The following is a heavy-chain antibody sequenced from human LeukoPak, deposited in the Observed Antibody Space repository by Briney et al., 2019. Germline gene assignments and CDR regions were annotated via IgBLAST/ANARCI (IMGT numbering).Heavy chain of an antibody. V-gene: IGHV4-59*02. CDR2: VYYSGSA. CDR1: GDSVTTYY. J-gene: IGHJ4*02. CDR3: AREVDGYFDY. D-gene: IGHD2-15*01. Sequence: SETLSLTCTVSGDSVTTYYWSWIRQPPGKGLEWLGYVYYSGSATYNPSLKSRVTISVDTSKNQFSLRLSSVTAADTAVYYCAREVDGYFDYWGQGTLVTVSS.